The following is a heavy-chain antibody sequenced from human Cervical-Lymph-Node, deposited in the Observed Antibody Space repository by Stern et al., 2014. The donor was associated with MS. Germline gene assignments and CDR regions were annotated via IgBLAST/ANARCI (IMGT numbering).Heavy chain of an antibody. CDR3: ARGQGDSGPPFDY. CDR2: ISSSSSYI. J-gene: IGHJ4*02. CDR1: GFTFSSYS. Sequence: VQLVESGGGLVKPGGSLRLSCAASGFTFSSYSMNWVRQAPGKGLEWVSSISSSSSYIYYADLVKGRFTISRDNAKNSLYLQMNSLRAEDTAVYYCARGQGDSGPPFDYWGQGTLVTVSS. V-gene: IGHV3-21*01. D-gene: IGHD2-21*01.